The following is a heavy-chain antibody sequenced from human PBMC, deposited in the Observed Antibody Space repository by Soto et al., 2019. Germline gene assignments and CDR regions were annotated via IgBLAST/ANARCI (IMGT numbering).Heavy chain of an antibody. J-gene: IGHJ4*02. D-gene: IGHD3-9*01. Sequence: QVQLVQSGAEVKKPGSSVKVSCKASGGTFSSYTISWVRQAPGQGLEWMGRIIPILGIANYAQKFQGRVTITADKSTSTAYMELSSLRSEDRAVYYCARVRYYDILTGCPSDYWGQGTLVTVSS. V-gene: IGHV1-69*02. CDR2: IIPILGIA. CDR3: ARVRYYDILTGCPSDY. CDR1: GGTFSSYT.